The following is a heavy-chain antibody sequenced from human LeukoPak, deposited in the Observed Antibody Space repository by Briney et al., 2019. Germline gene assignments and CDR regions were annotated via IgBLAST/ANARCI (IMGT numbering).Heavy chain of an antibody. CDR2: VSVYGGTA. J-gene: IGHJ4*02. V-gene: IGHV3-23*01. CDR1: GFTFSSYA. CDR3: AKELHGSGNYAFDY. Sequence: GGSLRLSCAASGFTFSSYAMSWVRQAPGKGLEWVSTVSVYGGTAYYADSVKGRFTISRDNSKNTLYLQMNSLRPEDAAVYFCAKELHGSGNYAFDYWGQGTLVTVSS. D-gene: IGHD3-10*01.